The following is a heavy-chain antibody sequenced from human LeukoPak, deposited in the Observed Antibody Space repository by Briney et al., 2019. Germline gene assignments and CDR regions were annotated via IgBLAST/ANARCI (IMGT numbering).Heavy chain of an antibody. CDR3: AKESSSWYPYFQH. D-gene: IGHD6-13*01. V-gene: IGHV3-30*18. J-gene: IGHJ1*01. CDR2: ISYDGSNK. CDR1: GFTFSSYG. Sequence: PGGSLRHSCAASGFTFSSYGMHWVRQAPGKGLEWVAVISYDGSNKYYADSVKGRFTISRDNSKNTLYLQMNSLRAEDTAVYYCAKESSSWYPYFQHWGQGTLVTVSS.